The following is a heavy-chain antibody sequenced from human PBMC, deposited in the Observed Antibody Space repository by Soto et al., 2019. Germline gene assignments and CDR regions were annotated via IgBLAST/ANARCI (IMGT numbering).Heavy chain of an antibody. CDR3: AVHYYDSSGYPPRAPHYYFYGMDD. CDR2: IYPGDSDT. Sequence: GEPLKISCKGSGYSFTSYWIGWVRQMPGKGLEWMGIIYPGDSDTRYSPSFQGQVTISADKSISTAYLQWSSLKASDTAMYYCAVHYYDSSGYPPRAPHYYFYGMDDWGEVTTFT. V-gene: IGHV5-51*01. CDR1: GYSFTSYW. D-gene: IGHD3-22*01. J-gene: IGHJ6*02.